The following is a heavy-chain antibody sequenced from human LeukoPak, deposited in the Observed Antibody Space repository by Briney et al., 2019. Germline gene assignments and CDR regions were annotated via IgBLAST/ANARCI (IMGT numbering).Heavy chain of an antibody. V-gene: IGHV4-39*01. Sequence: SETLSLTCTVSGASISSSSYYWGWIRQPPGKGLEWIGSIYYSGSTYYNPSLKSRVTISVDTSKNQFSLKLSSVTAADTAVYYCARHNLGSSSWGQGKWFDPWGQGTLVTVSS. CDR2: IYYSGST. CDR1: GASISSSSYY. CDR3: ARHNLGSSSWGQGKWFDP. J-gene: IGHJ5*02. D-gene: IGHD6-13*01.